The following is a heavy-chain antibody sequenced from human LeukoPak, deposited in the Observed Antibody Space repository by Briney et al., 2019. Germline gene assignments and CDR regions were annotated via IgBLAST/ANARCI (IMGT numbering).Heavy chain of an antibody. D-gene: IGHD3-10*01. V-gene: IGHV3-30*18. J-gene: IGHJ4*02. CDR2: ISYDGSNK. CDR3: AKENTMVRGVIITYFDY. Sequence: GRSLRLSCAASGFTFSSYGMHWVRQAPGKGLEGVAVISYDGSNKYYADSVKGRFTISRDNSKNTLYLQMNSLKAEDTAVYYCAKENTMVRGVIITYFDYWGQGTLVTVSS. CDR1: GFTFSSYG.